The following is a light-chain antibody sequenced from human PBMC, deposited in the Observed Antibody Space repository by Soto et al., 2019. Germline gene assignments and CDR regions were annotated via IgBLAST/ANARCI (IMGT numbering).Light chain of an antibody. CDR3: AAWDDSLSGYV. CDR1: SSNIGSST. Sequence: QSVLTQPPSASGTPGQRITISCSGSSSNIGSSTVNWYQQLPGSAPKLLIYSINQRPSGVPDRFSGSKSGTSASLAISGLQSEDEADYYCAAWDDSLSGYVFGTATKVTVL. J-gene: IGLJ1*01. CDR2: SIN. V-gene: IGLV1-44*01.